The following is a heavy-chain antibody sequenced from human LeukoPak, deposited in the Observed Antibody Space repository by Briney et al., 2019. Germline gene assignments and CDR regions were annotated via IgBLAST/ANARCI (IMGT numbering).Heavy chain of an antibody. CDR3: AKDPTGYYYDSSGYYGGY. Sequence: SGGSLRLSCAASGFIFSSYGMHWVRQAPGKGLEWVAFIRYDGSNKYYADSVKGRFTISRDNSKNTLYLQMNSLRAEDTAVYYCAKDPTGYYYDSSGYYGGYWGQGTLVTVSS. V-gene: IGHV3-30*02. J-gene: IGHJ4*02. CDR1: GFIFSSYG. CDR2: IRYDGSNK. D-gene: IGHD3-22*01.